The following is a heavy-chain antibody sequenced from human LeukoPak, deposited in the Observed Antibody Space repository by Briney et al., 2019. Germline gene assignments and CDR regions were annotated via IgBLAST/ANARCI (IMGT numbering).Heavy chain of an antibody. V-gene: IGHV1-69*06. J-gene: IGHJ4*02. CDR1: GGTFSSYA. CDR3: ASDGYYGSGSYFDY. CDR2: IIPIFGTA. Sequence: ASVKVSCKASGGTFSSYAISWVRQAPGQGLEWMGGIIPIFGTANYAQTFQGRVTIIADKSTSTAYMELSSLRSEDTAVYYCASDGYYGSGSYFDYWGQGTLVTVSS. D-gene: IGHD3-10*01.